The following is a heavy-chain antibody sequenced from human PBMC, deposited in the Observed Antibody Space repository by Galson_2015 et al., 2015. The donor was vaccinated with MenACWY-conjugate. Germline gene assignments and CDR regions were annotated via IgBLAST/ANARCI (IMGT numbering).Heavy chain of an antibody. J-gene: IGHJ4*02. V-gene: IGHV1-2*06. CDR2: INPNSGGG. CDR3: ARGPLRAAGDSFDS. D-gene: IGHD6-13*01. CDR1: GHSFNAYY. Sequence: SVKVSCKVSGHSFNAYYMHWVRQAPVQGLEWMGRINPNSGGGNFAQKFQGRVTMNRDTSLTTVYMAVTSLTSDDTAVYFCARGPLRAAGDSFDSWGQGTLVIVAS.